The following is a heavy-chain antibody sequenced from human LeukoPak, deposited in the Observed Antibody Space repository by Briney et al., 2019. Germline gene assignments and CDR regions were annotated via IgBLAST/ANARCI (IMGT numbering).Heavy chain of an antibody. D-gene: IGHD3-10*01. Sequence: PSETLSLTCTVSGGSISSYYWSWIRQPPGKGLEWIGYIYYSGSTNYNPSLKSRVTISVDTSKNQFSLKLSSVTAADTAVYYCARTGPKYGSGIGPLTYAFDIWGQGTMVTVSS. CDR3: ARTGPKYGSGIGPLTYAFDI. CDR1: GGSISSYY. V-gene: IGHV4-59*08. CDR2: IYYSGST. J-gene: IGHJ3*02.